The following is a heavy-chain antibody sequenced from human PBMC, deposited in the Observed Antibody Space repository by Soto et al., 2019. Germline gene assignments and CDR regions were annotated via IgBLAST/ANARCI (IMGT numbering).Heavy chain of an antibody. J-gene: IGHJ3*01. D-gene: IGHD3-16*01. CDR1: GFTFSSFA. CDR2: ISGSGGGT. V-gene: IGHV3-23*01. CDR3: AKLGVAGTYGAFDV. Sequence: GGSLRLSCAASGFTFSSFAMSWVRQAPGKGLEWVSAISGSGGGTYYADSVKGRVTISRDNSKNTLYLQMNSLRAEDTAVYYCAKLGVAGTYGAFDVWGRGAMVTVSS.